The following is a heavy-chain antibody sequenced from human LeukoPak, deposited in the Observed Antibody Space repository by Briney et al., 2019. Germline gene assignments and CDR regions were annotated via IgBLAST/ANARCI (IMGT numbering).Heavy chain of an antibody. Sequence: SETLSLTCTVSRGSISSRSDYWWAWIRQPPGKGLEWIGSVYYNGSTYYNWSLKSRLTISVDTSKDQFSLNLASVTAADTAVYHCARQRASGTWAFDYWGQGTLLTVSS. CDR3: ARQRASGTWAFDY. CDR2: VYYNGST. V-gene: IGHV4-39*01. CDR1: RGSISSRSDY. D-gene: IGHD3-3*01. J-gene: IGHJ4*02.